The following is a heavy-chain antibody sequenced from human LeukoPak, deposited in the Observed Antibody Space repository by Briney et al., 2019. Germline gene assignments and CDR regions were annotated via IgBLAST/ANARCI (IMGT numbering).Heavy chain of an antibody. CDR1: GGSFSGYY. V-gene: IGHV4-34*01. D-gene: IGHD5-18*01. CDR2: INYSGST. Sequence: SETLSLTCAVYGGSFSGYYWSWIRQPPGKGLEWIGEINYSGSTNYNPSLKSRVTISVDTSKNQFSLKLSSVTAADLAVYYCARTGQLKIFDYWGQGTLVTVSS. J-gene: IGHJ4*02. CDR3: ARTGQLKIFDY.